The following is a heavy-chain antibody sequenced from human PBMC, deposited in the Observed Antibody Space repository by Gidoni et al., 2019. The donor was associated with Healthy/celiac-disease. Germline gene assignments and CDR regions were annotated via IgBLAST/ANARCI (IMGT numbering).Heavy chain of an antibody. CDR3: ARDLDTAMDVYNWFDP. V-gene: IGHV3-33*01. CDR1: GFTFSSYG. CDR2: IWYDGSNK. D-gene: IGHD5-18*01. Sequence: QVQLVESGGGVVQPGRFLRLSCAASGFTFSSYGMHWVRQAPGKGLEWVAVIWYDGSNKYYADSVKGRFTISRDNSKNTLYLQMNSLRAEDTAVYYCARDLDTAMDVYNWFDPWGQGTLVTVSS. J-gene: IGHJ5*02.